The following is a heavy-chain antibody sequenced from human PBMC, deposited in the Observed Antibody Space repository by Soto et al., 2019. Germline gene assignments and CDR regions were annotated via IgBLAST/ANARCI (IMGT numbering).Heavy chain of an antibody. V-gene: IGHV3-11*06. D-gene: IGHD3-16*01. Sequence: QVQLVESGGGLVQPGGSLRLSCAASGFTFSDYYMNWIRQAPGKGLEWVSYISSSSSYTNYADSVKGRFTISRDNAKNSLYLQMQSLRAEDTAVYYCARDPGTVLGGYWGQCTLVTVSS. CDR1: GFTFSDYY. J-gene: IGHJ1*01. CDR3: ARDPGTVLGGY. CDR2: ISSSSSYT.